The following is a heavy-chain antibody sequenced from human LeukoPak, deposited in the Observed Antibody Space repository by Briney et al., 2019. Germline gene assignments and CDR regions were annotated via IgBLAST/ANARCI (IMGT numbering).Heavy chain of an antibody. J-gene: IGHJ4*02. CDR1: GYTFTTYG. CDR3: ARSSLGTITAGPFDY. V-gene: IGHV1-18*01. Sequence: ASVKVSCKASGYTFTTYGIPWVRQAPGQGLEWMGWISGHQGNTKYAQKFQGRVTMTIDTSTSTAYMELRSLRSDDTAIYFCARSSLGTITAGPFDYWGQGPLVAVSS. D-gene: IGHD5-12*01. CDR2: ISGHQGNT.